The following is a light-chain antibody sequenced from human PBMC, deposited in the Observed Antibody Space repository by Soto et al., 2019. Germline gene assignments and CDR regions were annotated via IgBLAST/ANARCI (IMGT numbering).Light chain of an antibody. J-gene: IGKJ4*01. CDR1: QGVGSS. V-gene: IGKV1-12*01. Sequence: DIQMTQSPSSVSASVGDRVTITCRASQGVGSSLAWYQQKPGRAPKLLIFAASILQSGVPSRFSGSGSGTDFTLTIASLQPEDFATYSCQQANSFPLSFGGGTKVEIK. CDR3: QQANSFPLS. CDR2: AAS.